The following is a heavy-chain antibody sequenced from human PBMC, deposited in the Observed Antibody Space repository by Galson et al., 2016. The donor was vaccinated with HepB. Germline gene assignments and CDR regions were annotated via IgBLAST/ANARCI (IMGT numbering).Heavy chain of an antibody. Sequence: SLRLSCAASGFTFNSHAMSWVRQAPGKGLEWVSVITGGGGSTYYADSVKGRFTISRDNSKNTLYLQMNSLRAEDTAVYYCAKDSGGYCSSTNCYKSSFDIWGQGTMVTVSS. J-gene: IGHJ3*02. V-gene: IGHV3-23*01. CDR1: GFTFNSHA. CDR3: AKDSGGYCSSTNCYKSSFDI. D-gene: IGHD2-2*02. CDR2: ITGGGGST.